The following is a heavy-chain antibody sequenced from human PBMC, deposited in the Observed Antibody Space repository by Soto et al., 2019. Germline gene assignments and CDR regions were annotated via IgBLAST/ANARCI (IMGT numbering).Heavy chain of an antibody. D-gene: IGHD6-13*01. V-gene: IGHV4-59*01. J-gene: IGHJ4*02. CDR3: ARVGDIAAAGYYFDY. Sequence: TLSLTCTVSGGSISSYYWSWIRQPPGKGLEWIGYIYYSGSTNYNPSLKSRVTISVDTSKNQFSLKLSSVTAADTAVYYCARVGDIAAAGYYFDYWGQGTLVTVSS. CDR2: IYYSGST. CDR1: GGSISSYY.